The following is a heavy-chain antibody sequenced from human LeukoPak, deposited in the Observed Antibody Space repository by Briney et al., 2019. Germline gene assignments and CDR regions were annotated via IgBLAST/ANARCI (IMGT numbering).Heavy chain of an antibody. CDR3: ARQWGDAFDI. CDR1: GGSISSYY. CDR2: IYYSGST. V-gene: IGHV4-59*08. J-gene: IGHJ3*02. Sequence: SETLSLTCTVSGGSISSYYWSWIRQPPGKGLEWIGNIYYSGSTNYYPSLKSRVTISVDTSKNQFSLKLSSVTAADAAVYSWARQWGDAFDIWGQGTMVTVSS. D-gene: IGHD7-27*01.